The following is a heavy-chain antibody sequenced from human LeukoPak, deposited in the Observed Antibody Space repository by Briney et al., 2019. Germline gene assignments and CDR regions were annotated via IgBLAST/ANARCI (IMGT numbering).Heavy chain of an antibody. CDR2: IIPILGIA. Sequence: ASVKVSCKASGGTFSSYAISWVRQAPGQGLEWMGRIIPILGIANYAQKFQGRVTITADKSTSTAYMEPSSLRSEDTAVYYCARVAQDYYGSGSPTYYGMDVWGQGTTVTVSS. D-gene: IGHD3-10*01. CDR3: ARVAQDYYGSGSPTYYGMDV. J-gene: IGHJ6*02. V-gene: IGHV1-69*04. CDR1: GGTFSSYA.